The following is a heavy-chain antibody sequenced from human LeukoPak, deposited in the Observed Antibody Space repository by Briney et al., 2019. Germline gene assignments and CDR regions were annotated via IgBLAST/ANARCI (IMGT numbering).Heavy chain of an antibody. CDR3: AKGLYYPSYYMDV. D-gene: IGHD3-10*01. V-gene: IGHV3-23*01. CDR1: GFTFSSYA. J-gene: IGHJ6*03. CDR2: ISGSGGST. Sequence: GGSLRLSCAASGFTFSSYAMSWVRQAPGKGLEWVSTISGSGGSTYFADSVKGRFTISRDNSKNTLYLQMNSLRAEDTAVYYCAKGLYYPSYYMDVWGKGTTVTVSS.